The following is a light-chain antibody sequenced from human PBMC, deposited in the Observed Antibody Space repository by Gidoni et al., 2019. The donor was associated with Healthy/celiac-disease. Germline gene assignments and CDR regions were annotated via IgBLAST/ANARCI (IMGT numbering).Light chain of an antibody. Sequence: DIQMTQSPSSLSASVGHRVTITCQASQDISNYLNWYQQKPGKAPKLLIYDASNVETGVPSRFSGSGSGTDFTFTISRLQHEDIATYYWQQYDNLPVTFGGGTKVEIK. CDR2: DAS. J-gene: IGKJ4*01. CDR3: QQYDNLPVT. CDR1: QDISNY. V-gene: IGKV1-33*01.